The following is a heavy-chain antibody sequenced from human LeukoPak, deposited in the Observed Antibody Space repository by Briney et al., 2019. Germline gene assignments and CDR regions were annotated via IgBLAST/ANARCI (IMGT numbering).Heavy chain of an antibody. Sequence: PGGSLRLSCAASGFTLSNYPMTWVRPAPGKGLVWCSGITDTGLATFYADYVRGRFTISRDNTRNTLYLQMDSLRAEDTAVYYCARAGFCSTTTCYNPFDYWGQGTLVTVSS. CDR3: ARAGFCSTTTCYNPFDY. CDR1: GFTLSNYP. CDR2: ITDTGLAT. D-gene: IGHD2-2*01. J-gene: IGHJ4*02. V-gene: IGHV3-23*01.